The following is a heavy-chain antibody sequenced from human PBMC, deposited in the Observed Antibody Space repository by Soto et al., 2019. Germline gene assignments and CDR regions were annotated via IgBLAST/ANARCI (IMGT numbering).Heavy chain of an antibody. D-gene: IGHD2-2*01. CDR2: MNPNSGNT. CDR1: GYTFTSYD. J-gene: IGHJ5*02. CDR3: ARGSGYCSSTSCYNWFDP. Sequence: QVQLVQSGAEVKKPGASVKVSCKASGYTFTSYDINWVRQATGQGLEWMGWMNPNSGNTGYAQKFQGRVTMTRNTSISTAYMELSSLRSEDTAVYYWARGSGYCSSTSCYNWFDPWGQGTLVTVSS. V-gene: IGHV1-8*01.